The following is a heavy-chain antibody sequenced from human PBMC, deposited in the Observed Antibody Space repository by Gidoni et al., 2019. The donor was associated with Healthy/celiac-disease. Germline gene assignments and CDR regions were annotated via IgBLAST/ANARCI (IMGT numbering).Heavy chain of an antibody. V-gene: IGHV4-34*01. D-gene: IGHD2-15*01. CDR1: GGSFSGYY. J-gene: IGHJ4*02. CDR3: ARDLLYCSGGSCSGLDY. Sequence: QVQLQQWGAGLLKPSETLSLTCAVYGGSFSGYYWSWIRQPPGKGLEWIGEINHSGSTNYNPSLKSRVTISVDTSKNQFSLKLSSVTAADTAVYYCARDLLYCSGGSCSGLDYWGQGTLVTVSS. CDR2: INHSGST.